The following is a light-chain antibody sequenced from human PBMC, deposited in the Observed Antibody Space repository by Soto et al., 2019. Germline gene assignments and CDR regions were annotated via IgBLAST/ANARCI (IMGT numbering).Light chain of an antibody. Sequence: QSALTQPASVSGSPGQSITISCTGTSSDVGSYNLVSWYQQHPGKAPKLMIFEVNKRPSGVSNRFSASKSGTTASLTISGLQAEDEADYYCCSYAGSSRVFGGGTKLTVL. CDR2: EVN. CDR1: SSDVGSYNL. V-gene: IGLV2-23*02. CDR3: CSYAGSSRV. J-gene: IGLJ2*01.